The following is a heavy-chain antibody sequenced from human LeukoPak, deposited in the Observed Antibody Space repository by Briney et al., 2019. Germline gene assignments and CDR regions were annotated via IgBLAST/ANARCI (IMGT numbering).Heavy chain of an antibody. J-gene: IGHJ3*02. Sequence: PGGSLRLSCAASGFTFSRYNMNWVRQAPGKGLEWVSSISSGSSYIYYADSVKGRFTISRDNAKNSLYLQMNSLRAEDTAVYYCARIGAATYAFDIWGQGTMVTVSS. CDR2: ISSGSSYI. CDR1: GFTFSRYN. V-gene: IGHV3-21*01. D-gene: IGHD1-26*01. CDR3: ARIGAATYAFDI.